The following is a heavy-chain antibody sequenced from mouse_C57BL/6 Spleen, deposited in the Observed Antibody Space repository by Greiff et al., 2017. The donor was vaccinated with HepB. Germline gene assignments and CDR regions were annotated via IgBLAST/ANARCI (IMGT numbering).Heavy chain of an antibody. J-gene: IGHJ3*01. CDR3: ARGTTTVVAPAY. CDR1: GYAFSSSW. Sequence: VQVVESGPELVKPGASVKISCKASGYAFSSSWMNWVKQRPGKGLEWIGRIYPGDGDTNYNGKFKGKATLTADKSSSTAYMQLSSLTSEASAVYFWARGTTTVVAPAYWGQGTLFTVSA. CDR2: IYPGDGDT. V-gene: IGHV1-82*01. D-gene: IGHD1-1*01.